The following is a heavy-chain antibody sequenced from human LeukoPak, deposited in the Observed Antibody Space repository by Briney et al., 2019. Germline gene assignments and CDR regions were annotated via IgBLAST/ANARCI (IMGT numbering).Heavy chain of an antibody. CDR3: AGFAENRWESDY. V-gene: IGHV3-7*03. Sequence: GGSLRLSCAASGFTFSNYWMSWVRQAPGKGLEWVAYIKQDGSEKYYVDSVKGRFTISRDNAKNSLYLQMNSLRVEDTAVYYCAGFAENRWESDYWGQGTLVTVSS. J-gene: IGHJ4*02. CDR2: IKQDGSEK. D-gene: IGHD1-26*01. CDR1: GFTFSNYW.